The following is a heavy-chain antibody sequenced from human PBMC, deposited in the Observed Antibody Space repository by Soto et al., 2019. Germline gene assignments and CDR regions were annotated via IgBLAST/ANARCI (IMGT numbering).Heavy chain of an antibody. CDR3: ARGTAPRITELRGPPPMRGFLI. CDR1: GFTFSSYA. Sequence: GGSLRLSCAASGFTFSSYAMSWVRQAPGKGLEWVSAISGGGDNTYYADSVKGRFTISRDNAKNSLFLQVNSLRAEDTAVYYCARGTAPRITELRGPPPMRGFLIWGQGTMVTV. V-gene: IGHV3-23*01. CDR2: ISGGGDNT. J-gene: IGHJ3*02. D-gene: IGHD3-10*01.